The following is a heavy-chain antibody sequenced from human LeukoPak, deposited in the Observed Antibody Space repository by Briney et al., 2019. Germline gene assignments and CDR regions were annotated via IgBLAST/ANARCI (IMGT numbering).Heavy chain of an antibody. V-gene: IGHV1-24*01. D-gene: IGHD3-22*01. J-gene: IGHJ4*02. CDR1: GYSLTELA. CDR2: SDPEDVKT. CDR3: ATFQAYANSGHLRPYFDY. Sequence: ASVKVSCKISGYSLTELAIHWVRQAPGKGLEWMGGSDPEDVKTSFAEKFQGGVTFTEDTSTDTAFMELSRLRSDDTAVYYCATFQAYANSGHLRPYFDYWGQGTLVTVSS.